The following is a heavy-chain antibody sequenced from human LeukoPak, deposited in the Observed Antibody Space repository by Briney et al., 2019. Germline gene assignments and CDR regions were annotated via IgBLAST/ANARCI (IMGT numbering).Heavy chain of an antibody. Sequence: SVKLSCKASGDTFNSFAVSWVRQAPGQGFEWMGGIMPSVGTSMDELNFKGRVTFTANLSTSTAHMELPSLRSEDKAVYYCATKGDTEVVVAAIPAFSSDDFFYMDVWGNGTTITVSS. CDR1: GDTFNSFA. D-gene: IGHD2-2*02. CDR3: ATKGDTEVVVAAIPAFSSDDFFYMDV. CDR2: IMPSVGTS. V-gene: IGHV1-69*13. J-gene: IGHJ6*03.